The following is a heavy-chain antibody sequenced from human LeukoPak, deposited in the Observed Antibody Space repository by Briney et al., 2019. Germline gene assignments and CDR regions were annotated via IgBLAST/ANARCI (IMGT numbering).Heavy chain of an antibody. CDR1: GFTFSSYE. CDR3: ARVILGGSKLAGFDY. V-gene: IGHV3-48*03. D-gene: IGHD3-9*01. CDR2: ISSSGSTI. J-gene: IGHJ4*02. Sequence: GGSLRLSCAASGFTFSSYEMNWVRQAPGKGLEWVSYISSSGSTIYYADSVKGRFTISRDNAKNSLYLQMNSLRAEDTAVYYCARVILGGSKLAGFDYWGQGTLDTVSS.